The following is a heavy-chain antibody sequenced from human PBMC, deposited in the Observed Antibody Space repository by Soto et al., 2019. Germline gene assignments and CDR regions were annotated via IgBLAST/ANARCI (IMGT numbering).Heavy chain of an antibody. V-gene: IGHV4-34*01. CDR1: GWSFSGYY. Sequence: SEPLSLTCAVYGWSFSGYYWSWIRQPPGKGLEWIGEINHSGSTNYNPSLKSRVTISVDTSKNQFSLKLSSVTAADTAVYYCARGHSRRMVRGVSYNWYDPWGQGTLVTVSS. CDR3: ARGHSRRMVRGVSYNWYDP. J-gene: IGHJ5*02. D-gene: IGHD3-10*01. CDR2: INHSGST.